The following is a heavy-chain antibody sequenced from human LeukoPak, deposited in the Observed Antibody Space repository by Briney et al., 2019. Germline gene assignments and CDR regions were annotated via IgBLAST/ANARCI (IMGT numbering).Heavy chain of an antibody. V-gene: IGHV4-39*07. CDR3: ARGRYSYGNAFDY. J-gene: IGHJ4*02. D-gene: IGHD5-18*01. CDR1: GGSISSNTYY. Sequence: SETLSLTCSVSGGSISSNTYYWGWIRQTPGKGLEWIGSIHYSGSTYYNPSLKSRVTTSVDTSKNQFSLNLISVTAADTAVYYCARGRYSYGNAFDYWGQGTLVTVSS. CDR2: IHYSGST.